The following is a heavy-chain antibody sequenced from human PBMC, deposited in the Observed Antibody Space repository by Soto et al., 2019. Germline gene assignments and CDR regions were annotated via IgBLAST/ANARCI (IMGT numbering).Heavy chain of an antibody. CDR2: ISTYNGDT. CDR1: GYTFTRAG. Sequence: ASVKASSKASGYTFTRAGISWVRQAPEQGLEWMGWISTYNGDTNYAQTFQGRVTMTTDTSTSTVHMEVRSLRSDDTAVYYCAREGVAPYYYYGMDVWGQGTPVTVSS. D-gene: IGHD5-12*01. CDR3: AREGVAPYYYYGMDV. J-gene: IGHJ6*02. V-gene: IGHV1-18*01.